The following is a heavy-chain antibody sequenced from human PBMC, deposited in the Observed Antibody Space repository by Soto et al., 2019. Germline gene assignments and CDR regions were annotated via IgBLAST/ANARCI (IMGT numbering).Heavy chain of an antibody. J-gene: IGHJ5*02. CDR3: AWFIMTGYYGLDP. CDR2: IYYTGKT. V-gene: IGHV4-59*08. Sequence: QVQLQESGPGLVKPSETLSLTCSVSGDSLTSYYWTWVRQPPGKGLEWIGYIYYTGKTKYNPSHATRVTISIDLSQHQFPPAVRALTNADTSVYDGAWFIMTGYYGLDPWGQGTLVIVSS. CDR1: GDSLTSYY. D-gene: IGHD3-9*01.